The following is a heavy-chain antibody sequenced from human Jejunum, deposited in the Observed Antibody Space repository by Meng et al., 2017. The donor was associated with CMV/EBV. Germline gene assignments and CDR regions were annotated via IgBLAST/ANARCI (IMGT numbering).Heavy chain of an antibody. CDR1: GFTFAAYW. CDR2: LNGDGYYA. CDR3: VRDGHHWNFDY. Sequence: AAPGFTFAAYWMPCVRPGPGRGLVLVSRLNGDGYYANYADSVQGRFTFYRDNARNTVFLQMDSLRGEDTGIYYCVRDGHHWNFDYWGQGTPVTVSS. J-gene: IGHJ4*02. D-gene: IGHD1-1*01. V-gene: IGHV3-74*01.